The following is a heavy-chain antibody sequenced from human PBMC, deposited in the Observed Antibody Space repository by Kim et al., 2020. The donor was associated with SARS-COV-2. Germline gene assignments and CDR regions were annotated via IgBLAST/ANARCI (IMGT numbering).Heavy chain of an antibody. V-gene: IGHV3-66*01. Sequence: CYSDSVKDRFTISRDMSRNKIYLQMTGLRPEDTAIYYCAGGLSYGTRYDSWGQGTLVTVSS. CDR3: AGGLSYGTRYDS. D-gene: IGHD4-17*01. J-gene: IGHJ4*02.